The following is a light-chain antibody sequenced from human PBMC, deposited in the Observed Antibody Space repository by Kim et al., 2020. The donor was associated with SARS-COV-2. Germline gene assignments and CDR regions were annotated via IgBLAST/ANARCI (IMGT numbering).Light chain of an antibody. CDR2: GNN. J-gene: IGLJ2*01. Sequence: TRSSSGGTAISGSNVVSWYQQPPGPAPLLLIYGNNRRPSGLPELFSGSKAGTSALLAISGVQSEDEADYYCAAWDNSQNRWVFGGGTQLTVL. V-gene: IGLV1-44*01. CDR3: AAWDNSQNRWV. CDR1: TAISGSNV.